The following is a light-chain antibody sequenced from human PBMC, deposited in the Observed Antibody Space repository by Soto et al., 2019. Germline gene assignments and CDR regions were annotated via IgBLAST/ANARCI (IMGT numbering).Light chain of an antibody. V-gene: IGKV4-1*01. CDR3: QQYYSTPFT. CDR2: WAS. Sequence: DIVMTQSPDSLAVSLGERATINCKSSQSVLYSSNNKNYLAWYQQKPGQPPMLLIYWASTRESGVPDRFSGSGSGTDFTLTISSLQAEDVAVYYCQQYYSTPFTFGPGTKVDIK. J-gene: IGKJ3*01. CDR1: QSVLYSSNNKNY.